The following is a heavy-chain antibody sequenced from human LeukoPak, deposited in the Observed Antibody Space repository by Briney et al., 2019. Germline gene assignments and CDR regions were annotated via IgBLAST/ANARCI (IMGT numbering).Heavy chain of an antibody. D-gene: IGHD6-13*01. CDR2: IIPILGIA. Sequence: ASVKVSCKASGGTFSSYAISWVRQAPGQGLEWMGRIIPILGIANYAQKFQGRVTITADKSTSTAYMELSSLRSEDTAVYYCARPGIAEAGTPHAFDIWGQGTMVTVSS. CDR1: GGTFSSYA. J-gene: IGHJ3*02. V-gene: IGHV1-69*04. CDR3: ARPGIAEAGTPHAFDI.